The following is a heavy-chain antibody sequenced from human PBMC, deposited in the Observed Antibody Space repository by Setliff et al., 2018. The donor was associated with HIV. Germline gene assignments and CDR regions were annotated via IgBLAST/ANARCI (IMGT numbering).Heavy chain of an antibody. CDR3: ARIGIAAAGTPCDP. J-gene: IGHJ5*02. V-gene: IGHV1-69*10. D-gene: IGHD6-13*01. Sequence: ASVKVSCKASGDTFSNVLITWVRQAPGQGLEWMGGIIPILGIANYAQKFQGRVTITADKSTSTAYMELSSLRSEDTAVYYCARIGIAAAGTPCDPWGQGTLVTVSS. CDR1: GDTFSNVL. CDR2: IIPILGIA.